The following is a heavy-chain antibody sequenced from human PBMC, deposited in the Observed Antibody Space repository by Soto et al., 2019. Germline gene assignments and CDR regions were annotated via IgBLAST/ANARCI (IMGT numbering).Heavy chain of an antibody. CDR3: ARDYQWSRDY. Sequence: GGSPRLSCAASGFTFSSYAMSWVRQSPGKGLEWVAIIKKDGSEMSYVDSVRGRFTISRDNARNSLYLQMNGLRAEDTAIYYCARDYQWSRDYWGQGTLVTVSS. CDR1: GFTFSSYA. J-gene: IGHJ4*02. CDR2: IKKDGSEM. D-gene: IGHD2-8*01. V-gene: IGHV3-7*01.